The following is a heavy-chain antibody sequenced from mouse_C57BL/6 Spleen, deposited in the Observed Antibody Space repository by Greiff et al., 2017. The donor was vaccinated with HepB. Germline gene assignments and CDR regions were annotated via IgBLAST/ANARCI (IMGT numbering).Heavy chain of an antibody. CDR2: ISYDGSN. Sequence: EVKLQESGPGLVKPSQSLSLTCSVTGYSITSGYNWNWIRQFPGNKLEWMGYISYDGSNNYNPSLKNRISITRDTSKNQFFLKLNSVTTEDTATYYCARTEGYFDYWGQGTTLTVSS. J-gene: IGHJ2*01. CDR3: ARTEGYFDY. V-gene: IGHV3-6*01. CDR1: GYSITSGYN.